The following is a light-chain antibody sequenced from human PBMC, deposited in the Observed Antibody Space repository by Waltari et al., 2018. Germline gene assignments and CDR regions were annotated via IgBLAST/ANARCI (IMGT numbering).Light chain of an antibody. CDR2: AAS. CDR3: LQSYSTPRA. CDR1: QSISSY. J-gene: IGKJ3*01. Sequence: DIQMTKSPSSLSASVGDRVAITCRASQSISSYLNCYEQKPGKAPKRLIYAASSLQSGVPSRFSGSGCGTDLTLTISSLQPEEFAAYYCLQSYSTPRAFGPGTKVNI. V-gene: IGKV1-39*01.